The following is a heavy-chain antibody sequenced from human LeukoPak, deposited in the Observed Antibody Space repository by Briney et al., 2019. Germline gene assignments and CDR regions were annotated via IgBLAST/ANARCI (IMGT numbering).Heavy chain of an antibody. CDR1: GFTFSSYS. Sequence: GGSLRLSCAASGFTFSSYSMNWVRQAPGKGLEWVSSISSSSSYIYYADSVKGRFTISRDNAKNSLYLQMNSLRAEDTAVYYCARDASVYSGSLPPFDYWGQGTLVTASS. CDR2: ISSSSSYI. D-gene: IGHD1-26*01. V-gene: IGHV3-21*01. J-gene: IGHJ4*02. CDR3: ARDASVYSGSLPPFDY.